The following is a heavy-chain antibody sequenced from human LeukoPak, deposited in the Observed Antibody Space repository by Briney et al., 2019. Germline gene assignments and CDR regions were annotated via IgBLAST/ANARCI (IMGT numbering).Heavy chain of an antibody. CDR3: ARAGSRCSSTSCYSSDY. V-gene: IGHV1-69*13. D-gene: IGHD2-2*01. CDR1: GGTFISYA. CDR2: IIPIFGTA. J-gene: IGHJ4*02. Sequence: ASVKVSCKASGGTFISYAISWVRQAPGQGLEWMGGIIPIFGTANYAQKFQGRVTITADESTSTAYMELSSLRSEDTAVYYCARAGSRCSSTSCYSSDYWGQGTLVTVSS.